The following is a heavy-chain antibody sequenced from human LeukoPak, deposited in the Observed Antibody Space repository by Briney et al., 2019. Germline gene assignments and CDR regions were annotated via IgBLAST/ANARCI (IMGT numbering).Heavy chain of an antibody. CDR3: SRDLSRVDSPLQH. CDR1: GFTFTTYG. CDR2: IRYDGSNE. J-gene: IGHJ1*01. V-gene: IGHV3-30*02. Sequence: GGSLRLSCAASGFTFTTYGMHWVRQAPGKGLEWVAFIRYDGSNENYAESVKGRFTISRDNSKNTLYLQLNSLSAEDTAFYYCSRDLSRVDSPLQHWRQGTLVTVSS. D-gene: IGHD3/OR15-3a*01.